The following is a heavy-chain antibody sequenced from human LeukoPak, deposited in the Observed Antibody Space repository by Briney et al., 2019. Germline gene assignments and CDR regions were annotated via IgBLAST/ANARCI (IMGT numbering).Heavy chain of an antibody. CDR1: GFTFSSYA. D-gene: IGHD7-27*01. Sequence: PGGSLRLSCAASGFTFSSYAMSWVRQAPGKGLEWVSAISGSGGSTYYADSVKGRFTISRDNSKSTLYLQMNSLRAEDTAVYYCAISRGTGEAVDYWGQGTLVTVSS. CDR3: AISRGTGEAVDY. CDR2: ISGSGGST. J-gene: IGHJ4*02. V-gene: IGHV3-23*01.